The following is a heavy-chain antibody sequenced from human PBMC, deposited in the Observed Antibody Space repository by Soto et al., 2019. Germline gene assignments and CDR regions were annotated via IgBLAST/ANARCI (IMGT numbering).Heavy chain of an antibody. V-gene: IGHV4-30-4*01. J-gene: IGHJ5*02. CDR2: ISYSGTT. Sequence: SETLSLTCTVSGDSISSNNNYWSWIRQPPGEGLEWIGFISYSGTTSYSPSLKSRVAISLDTSKNQFSLSLSSVTAADTAVFFFARGGGYTYGLDPWAQGTLVPVSS. D-gene: IGHD5-18*01. CDR3: ARGGGYTYGLDP. CDR1: GDSISSNNNY.